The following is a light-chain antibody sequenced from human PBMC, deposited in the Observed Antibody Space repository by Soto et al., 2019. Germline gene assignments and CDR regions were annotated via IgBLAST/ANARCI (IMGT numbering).Light chain of an antibody. V-gene: IGLV2-14*01. CDR2: DVS. CDR1: SSDVGGYNY. J-gene: IGLJ1*01. CDR3: SSYTSSSRV. Sequence: QSALTQPASVCGSPGQSITISCTGTSSDVGGYNYVSWYQQHPGKAPKLMIYDVSNRPSGVSNRFSGSKSGNTASLTISGLQAEDEADYYCSSYTSSSRVFGTGTKVTVL.